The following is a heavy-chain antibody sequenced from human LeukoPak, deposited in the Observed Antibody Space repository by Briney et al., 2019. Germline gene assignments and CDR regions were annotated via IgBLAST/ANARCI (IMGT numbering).Heavy chain of an antibody. Sequence: SETLSLTCTVSNHSITSGYYWGWIRQPPGKGLEWIGSIYHSGTTYYNPSLKSRVTISVDTSKNQFSLNLSSVTAADTAVYYCARVSRGYDILYWGQGTLVTVSS. CDR2: IYHSGTT. CDR3: ARVSRGYDILY. J-gene: IGHJ4*02. V-gene: IGHV4-38-2*02. CDR1: NHSITSGYY. D-gene: IGHD3-9*01.